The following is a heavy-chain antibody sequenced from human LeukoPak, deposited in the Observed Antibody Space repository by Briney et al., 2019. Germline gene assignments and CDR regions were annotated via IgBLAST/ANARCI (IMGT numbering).Heavy chain of an antibody. Sequence: PSETLSLTCTVSGGSISSSSYYWGWIRQPPGKGLEWIGSIYHSGSTYYDPSLKSRVTISVDTSKNQFSLKLSSVTAADTAVYYCVRVGSLWFGESRDYWGQGTLVTVSS. J-gene: IGHJ4*02. V-gene: IGHV4-39*07. D-gene: IGHD3-10*01. CDR1: GGSISSSSYY. CDR2: IYHSGST. CDR3: VRVGSLWFGESRDY.